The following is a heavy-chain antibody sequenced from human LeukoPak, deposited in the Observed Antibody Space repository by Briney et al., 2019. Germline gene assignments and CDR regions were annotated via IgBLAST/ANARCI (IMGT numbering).Heavy chain of an antibody. Sequence: GESLKISCKGSGYSFTSYWIGWVRQMPGKGLEWMGIIYPGDSDTRHSPSFQGQVTISADKSISTAYLQWSSLKASDTAMYYCARGNYYDSSGYSESDYWGQGTLVTVSS. CDR2: IYPGDSDT. D-gene: IGHD3-22*01. CDR3: ARGNYYDSSGYSESDY. CDR1: GYSFTSYW. V-gene: IGHV5-51*01. J-gene: IGHJ4*02.